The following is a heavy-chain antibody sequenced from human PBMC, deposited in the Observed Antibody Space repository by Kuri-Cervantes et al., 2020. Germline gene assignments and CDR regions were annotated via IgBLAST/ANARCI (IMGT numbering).Heavy chain of an antibody. Sequence: GESLKISCAASGFTFDDYTMHWVRQAPGKGLEWVSLISWDGGSTYYADSVKGRFTISRDNSKNSLYLQMNSLRAEDTAVYYCARAGGWYLVLDYWGQGTLVTVSS. D-gene: IGHD6-19*01. CDR3: ARAGGWYLVLDY. V-gene: IGHV3-43*01. CDR1: GFTFDDYT. CDR2: ISWDGGST. J-gene: IGHJ4*02.